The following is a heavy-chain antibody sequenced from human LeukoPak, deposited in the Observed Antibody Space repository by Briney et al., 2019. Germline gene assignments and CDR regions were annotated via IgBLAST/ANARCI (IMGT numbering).Heavy chain of an antibody. Sequence: SETLSLTXTVSGGSISSYYWSWIRQAPGKGLEWIGYIYYSGSTNYNPSLKSRVTISVDTSKNQFSLNLSSVTAADTAVYYCARASAFDIWGQGTMVTVSS. CDR2: IYYSGST. J-gene: IGHJ3*02. V-gene: IGHV4-59*01. CDR3: ARASAFDI. CDR1: GGSISSYY.